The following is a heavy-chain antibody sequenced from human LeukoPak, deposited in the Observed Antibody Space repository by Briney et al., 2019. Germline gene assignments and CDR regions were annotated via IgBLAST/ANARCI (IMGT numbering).Heavy chain of an antibody. D-gene: IGHD2-15*01. J-gene: IGHJ4*02. V-gene: IGHV3-21*06. Sequence: GGSLRLSCAASGFPFGTFSMYWVRQAPGKGLKWVSSISGGSNYIYYADSVKGRFTISRDNAKNSLYLQMNSLRAEDTAVYYCASLRDCTSGSCYSRLDYWGQGSLVTVSS. CDR2: ISGGSNYI. CDR1: GFPFGTFS. CDR3: ASLRDCTSGSCYSRLDY.